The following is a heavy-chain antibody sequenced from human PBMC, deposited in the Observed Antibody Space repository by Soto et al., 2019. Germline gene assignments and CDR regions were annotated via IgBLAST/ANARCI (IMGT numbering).Heavy chain of an antibody. D-gene: IGHD6-6*01. Sequence: SVKVSCKASGGTFSSYAISWVRQAPGQGLEWMGGIIPIFGTANYAQRFQGRVTITADESTSTAYMELRSLRSDDTAVYYCARDSSSSWIGAFDIWGQGTMVTVSS. J-gene: IGHJ3*02. CDR1: GGTFSSYA. CDR3: ARDSSSSWIGAFDI. CDR2: IIPIFGTA. V-gene: IGHV1-69*13.